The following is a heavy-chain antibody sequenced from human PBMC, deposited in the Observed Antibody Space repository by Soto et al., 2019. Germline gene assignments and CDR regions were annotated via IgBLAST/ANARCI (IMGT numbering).Heavy chain of an antibody. CDR1: GYTFTGYY. D-gene: IGHD6-13*01. CDR2: INPNSGGT. CDR3: ASYSSSSVGYGMDV. Sequence: ASVKVSCKASGYTFTGYYMHWVRQAPGQGLEWMGWINPNSGGTNYAQKFQGWVTMTRDTSISTAYMELSRLRSDDTAVYYCASYSSSSVGYGMDVWGQGTTVTVSS. J-gene: IGHJ6*02. V-gene: IGHV1-2*04.